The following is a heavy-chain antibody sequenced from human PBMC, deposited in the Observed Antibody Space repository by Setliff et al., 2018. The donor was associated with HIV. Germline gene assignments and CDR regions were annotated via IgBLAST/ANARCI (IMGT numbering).Heavy chain of an antibody. V-gene: IGHV4-4*07. CDR3: ARGVLITKRVTQTGGYYYYTDV. J-gene: IGHJ6*03. D-gene: IGHD2-21*02. CDR1: GDSISGYY. Sequence: SETLSLTCTSSGDSISGYYWSWIRQPAGKGLEWIGRMHTSGNTNYNPSLKSRVTISTGTSNNQFSLTLSSVTAADTAVYYCARGVLITKRVTQTGGYYYYTDVWGKGTTVTVSS. CDR2: MHTSGNT.